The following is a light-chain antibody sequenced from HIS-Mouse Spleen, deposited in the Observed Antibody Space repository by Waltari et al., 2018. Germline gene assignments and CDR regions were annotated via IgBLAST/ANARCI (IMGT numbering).Light chain of an antibody. V-gene: IGLV3-25*03. CDR1: ALTTQY. CDR3: QSADSSGTYSVV. J-gene: IGLJ2*01. CDR2: KDS. Sequence: SYELTQPPSVSVSPGQTARITCSGDALTTQYAYWYQQKPGQAPVLVIYKDSERPSGIPERFSGSSSGTTVTLTISGVQAEDEADYYCQSADSSGTYSVVFGGGTKLTVL.